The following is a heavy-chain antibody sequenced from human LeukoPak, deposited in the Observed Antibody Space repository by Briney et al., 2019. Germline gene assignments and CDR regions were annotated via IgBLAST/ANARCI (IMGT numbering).Heavy chain of an antibody. CDR3: ARWRFGDRYGMDV. J-gene: IGHJ6*02. V-gene: IGHV1-18*01. Sequence: ASVKVSCKASGYTFTSYGISWVRQAPGQGLEWMGWISAYNGNTNYAQKFQGRVTMTTDTSTSTVYMELRSLRSDDTAVYYCARWRFGDRYGMDVWGQGTTVTVSS. CDR2: ISAYNGNT. CDR1: GYTFTSYG. D-gene: IGHD3-10*01.